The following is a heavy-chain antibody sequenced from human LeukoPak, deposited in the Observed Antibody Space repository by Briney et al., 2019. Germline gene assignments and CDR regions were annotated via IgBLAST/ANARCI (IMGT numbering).Heavy chain of an antibody. J-gene: IGHJ4*02. V-gene: IGHV3-30-3*01. CDR2: ISYDGSNK. Sequence: GGSLRLSCAASGFTFSSYAMHWVRQAPGKGLEWVAVISYDGSNKYYADSVKGRFTISRDNSKNTLYLQMNSLRAEDTAVYYCARGHDYFDYWGQGTLVTVSS. CDR3: ARGHDYFDY. CDR1: GFTFSSYA.